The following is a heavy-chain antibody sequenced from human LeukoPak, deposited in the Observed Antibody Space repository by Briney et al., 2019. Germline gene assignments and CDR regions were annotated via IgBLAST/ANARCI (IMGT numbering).Heavy chain of an antibody. CDR3: ARGTTRWNYFDY. CDR2: INPDSGGT. Sequence: ASVKVSCKASGYTFTGYYMHWVRQAPGQGLKWMGWINPDSGGTNFAQKFQGRVTMTRDTSISTAYMELSRLRSDDTAVYYCARGTTRWNYFDYWGQGTLVTVSS. CDR1: GYTFTGYY. V-gene: IGHV1-2*02. J-gene: IGHJ4*02. D-gene: IGHD4-11*01.